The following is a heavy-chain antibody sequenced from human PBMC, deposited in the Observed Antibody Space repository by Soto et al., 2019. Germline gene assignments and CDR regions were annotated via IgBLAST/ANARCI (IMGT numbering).Heavy chain of an antibody. CDR3: ARGARYGSGSYNDQGWLDYGMDV. CDR1: GGSISSGGYY. CDR2: IYYSGST. D-gene: IGHD3-10*01. Sequence: KTSETLSLTCTVSGGSISSGGYYWSWIRQHPGKGLEWIGYIYYSGSTYYNPSLKSRVTISVDTSKNQFSLKLSSVTAADTAVYYCARGARYGSGSYNDQGWLDYGMDVWGQGTTVTVSS. J-gene: IGHJ6*02. V-gene: IGHV4-31*03.